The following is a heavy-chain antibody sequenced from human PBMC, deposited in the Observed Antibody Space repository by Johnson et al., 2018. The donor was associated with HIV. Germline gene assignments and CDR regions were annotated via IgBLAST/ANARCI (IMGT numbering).Heavy chain of an antibody. CDR2: ISYDGKST. J-gene: IGHJ3*02. CDR3: ARDPSRSPGAFDI. V-gene: IGHV3-30*14. CDR1: GFTFSSYA. Sequence: QVQLVESGGGVVQPGRSLRLSCAVSGFTFSSYAMHWVRQAPGKGLEWVALISYDGKSTYYADSVKGRVTSSRDNSKNTWYLQMNSLRADDTAVYYCARDPSRSPGAFDIWGQCTMVTVSS.